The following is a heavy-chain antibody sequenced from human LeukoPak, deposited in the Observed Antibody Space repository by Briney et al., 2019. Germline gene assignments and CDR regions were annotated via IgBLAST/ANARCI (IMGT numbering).Heavy chain of an antibody. V-gene: IGHV4-39*01. Sequence: PSETLSLTCTVSSDSISSSDFYWGWIRRPPGKGLEWIALINYSGRTFYNPSLESRVTISVDMSKNQFSLRLNSVTAADTAVYYCARRRKDLNWFDPWGQGTLVTVSS. J-gene: IGHJ5*02. CDR1: SDSISSSDFY. CDR2: INYSGRT. CDR3: ARRRKDLNWFDP.